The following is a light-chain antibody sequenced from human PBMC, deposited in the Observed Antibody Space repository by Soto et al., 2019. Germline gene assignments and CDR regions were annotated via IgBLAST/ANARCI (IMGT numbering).Light chain of an antibody. V-gene: IGLV2-8*01. J-gene: IGLJ2*01. CDR3: SSYAGSDNFEV. CDR2: EVT. Sequence: QSALTQPPSASGSTGQSVTISCTGARSDVGDYNYVSWYQQHPGKAPKLLIYEVTKRPSGVPDRFSGSKSANTASLTVSGLQAEDEGDYYCSSYAGSDNFEVFGGGTKLTV. CDR1: RSDVGDYNY.